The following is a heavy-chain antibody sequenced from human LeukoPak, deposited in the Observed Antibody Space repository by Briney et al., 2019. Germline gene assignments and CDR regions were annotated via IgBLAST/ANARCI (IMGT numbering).Heavy chain of an antibody. CDR2: ISSSSSYI. CDR1: GFTFSSYS. J-gene: IGHJ4*02. Sequence: GGSLRLSCAASGFTFSSYSMNWVRQAPGKGLEWVSSISSSSSYIYYADSVKGRFTISRDNAKNSLYLQMNGLRAEDTAVYYCATLRKGAASFGYWGQGTLVTVSS. CDR3: ATLRKGAASFGY. V-gene: IGHV3-21*01. D-gene: IGHD1-26*01.